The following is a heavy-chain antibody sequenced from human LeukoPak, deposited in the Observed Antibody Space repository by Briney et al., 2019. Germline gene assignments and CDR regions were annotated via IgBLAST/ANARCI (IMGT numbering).Heavy chain of an antibody. CDR3: AKDKTSGEAAGSEFDY. J-gene: IGHJ4*02. Sequence: GGSLRLSCAASGFTFDDYAMQWVRQAPGKGLEWVSLISWDGGSTYYADSVKGRFTISRDNSKNSLYLQMNSLRAEDTALYYCAKDKTSGEAAGSEFDYWGQGTLVTVSS. V-gene: IGHV3-43D*04. D-gene: IGHD6-13*01. CDR2: ISWDGGST. CDR1: GFTFDDYA.